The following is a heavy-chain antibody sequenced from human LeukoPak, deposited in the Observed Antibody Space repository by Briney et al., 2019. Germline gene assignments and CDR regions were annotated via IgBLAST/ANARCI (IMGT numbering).Heavy chain of an antibody. CDR2: ISGSGGST. J-gene: IGHJ5*02. D-gene: IGHD3-3*01. CDR3: AKSHDFWSGYYPAWWFDP. CDR1: GFTSSSYA. V-gene: IGHV3-23*01. Sequence: GGSLRLSCAASGFTSSSYAMSWVRQAPGKGLEWVSAISGSGGSTYYADSVKGRFTISRDNSKNTLYLQMNSLRAEDTAVYYCAKSHDFWSGYYPAWWFDPWGQGTLVTVSS.